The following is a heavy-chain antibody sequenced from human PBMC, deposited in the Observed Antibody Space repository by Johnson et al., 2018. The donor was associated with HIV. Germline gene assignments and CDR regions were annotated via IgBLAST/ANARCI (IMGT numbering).Heavy chain of an antibody. CDR2: ISYDGSNK. CDR1: GFTFSSYG. J-gene: IGHJ3*02. CDR3: AGQVRAFDI. Sequence: QVQLVESGGGVVQPGGSLRLSCAASGFTFSSYGMHWVRQAPGKGLEWVAVISYDGSNKYYADSVKGRFTISRDNSMHTMYLQMNSLRAEDTAVYYCAGQVRAFDIWGQGTMVTVSS. D-gene: IGHD6-19*01. V-gene: IGHV3-30*19.